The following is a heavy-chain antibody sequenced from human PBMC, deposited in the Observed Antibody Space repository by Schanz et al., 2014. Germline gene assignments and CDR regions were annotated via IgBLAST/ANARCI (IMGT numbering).Heavy chain of an antibody. Sequence: QVQLVQSGGGVVQPGGSLRLSCAASGFTFTSYSMHWVRQAPGTGLEWVAFIRHDESSKYYADSVRCRFTISRDDSKNTLYLQMNSLRPADTAVYYCAKESGIHNSDYVFWGQGTPVTVSS. CDR3: AKESGIHNSDYVF. CDR2: IRHDESSK. V-gene: IGHV3-30*02. CDR1: GFTFTSYS. D-gene: IGHD1-26*01. J-gene: IGHJ4*02.